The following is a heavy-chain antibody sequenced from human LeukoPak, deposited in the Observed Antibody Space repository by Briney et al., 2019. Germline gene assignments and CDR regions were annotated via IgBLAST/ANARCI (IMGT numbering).Heavy chain of an antibody. CDR1: GVSISSYY. CDR2: IYTSGST. CDR3: ARQVGSFTMMP. Sequence: SETLSLTCTVSGVSISSYYWSWIRQPAGKGLEWIGRIYTSGSTNYNSSLKSRVAMSVDTSKNQFSLNLSSVTAADTAVYYCARQVGSFTMMPWGQGTLVTVSS. V-gene: IGHV4-4*07. J-gene: IGHJ1*01. D-gene: IGHD3-22*01.